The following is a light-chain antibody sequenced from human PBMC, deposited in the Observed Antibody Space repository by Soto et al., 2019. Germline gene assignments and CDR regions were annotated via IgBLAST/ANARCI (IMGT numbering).Light chain of an antibody. V-gene: IGKV1-39*01. CDR3: QQSYRTPYT. Sequence: IQLTQSPSSLSASVGDTVTITSRASQTISNFVNWYQHKPGKGPKPLIYAASSLLSGVSSRFSGSGSGTDFTLTNSSLRPEDFATYYCQQSYRTPYTFGQGIKLEI. J-gene: IGKJ2*01. CDR2: AAS. CDR1: QTISNF.